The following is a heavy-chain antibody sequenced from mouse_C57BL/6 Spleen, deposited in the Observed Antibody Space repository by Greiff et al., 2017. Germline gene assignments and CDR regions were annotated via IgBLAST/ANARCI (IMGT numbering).Heavy chain of an antibody. CDR3: ARSDYYGSSYEAMDY. J-gene: IGHJ4*01. V-gene: IGHV1-39*01. CDR1: GYSFTDYN. D-gene: IGHD1-1*01. CDR2: INPNYGTT. Sequence: VQLLQSGPELVKPGASVKISCKASGYSFTDYNMNWVKQSNGKSLEWIGVINPNYGTTSYNQKFKGKATLTVDQSSSTAYMQLNSLTSEDSAVYYCARSDYYGSSYEAMDYWGQGTSVTVSS.